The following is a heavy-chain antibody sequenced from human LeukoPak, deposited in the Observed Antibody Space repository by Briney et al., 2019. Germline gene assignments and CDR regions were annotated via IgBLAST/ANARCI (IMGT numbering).Heavy chain of an antibody. CDR2: ISGSGGST. Sequence: GGSLRLSCAASGFTFSSYAMSWVRQAPGKGLEWVSAISGSGGSTYYADSVKGRFTISRDNSKNTPYLQMNSLRAEDTAVYYCASVKWFGELLPFDYWGQGTLVTVSS. D-gene: IGHD3-10*01. CDR1: GFTFSSYA. J-gene: IGHJ4*02. V-gene: IGHV3-23*01. CDR3: ASVKWFGELLPFDY.